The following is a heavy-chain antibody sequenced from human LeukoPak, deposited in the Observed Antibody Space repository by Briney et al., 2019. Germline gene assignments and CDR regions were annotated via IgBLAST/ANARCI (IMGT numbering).Heavy chain of an antibody. V-gene: IGHV3-21*01. J-gene: IGHJ3*02. CDR2: ISSSSSYI. Sequence: GGSLRLSCAASGISVRSNYMNWVRQAPGKGLEWVSSISSSSSYIYYADSVKGRFTISRDNAKNSLYLQMNSLRAEDTAVYYCARAGLWTDYGDYEDAFDIWGQGTMVTVSS. CDR1: GISVRSNY. CDR3: ARAGLWTDYGDYEDAFDI. D-gene: IGHD4-17*01.